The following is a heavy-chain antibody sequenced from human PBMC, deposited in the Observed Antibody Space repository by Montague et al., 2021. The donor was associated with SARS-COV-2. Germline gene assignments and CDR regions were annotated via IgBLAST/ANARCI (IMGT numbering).Heavy chain of an antibody. J-gene: IGHJ6*02. D-gene: IGHD2-15*01. CDR2: INHSGST. CDR1: GGSFSGYY. Sequence: SETLSLTCAAYGGSFSGYYWSWIRQPPGKGLEWIGEINHSGSTNYNPSPKSRVTISVDTSKNQFSLKLSSVTAADTAVYYCARGRVVAATLSDYYYYGMDVWGQGTTVTVSS. V-gene: IGHV4-34*01. CDR3: ARGRVVAATLSDYYYYGMDV.